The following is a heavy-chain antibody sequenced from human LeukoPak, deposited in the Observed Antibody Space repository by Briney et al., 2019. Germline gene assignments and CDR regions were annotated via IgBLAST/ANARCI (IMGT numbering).Heavy chain of an antibody. Sequence: PSETLSLTCAVYGGSFSGYYWSWIRQPPGKGLEWIGEINHSGSTNYNPSLKSRVTISVDTSKNQSSLKLSSVTAADTAVYYCAAAMNNYFDYWGQGTLVTVSS. CDR3: AAAMNNYFDY. CDR1: GGSFSGYY. CDR2: INHSGST. D-gene: IGHD2-2*01. J-gene: IGHJ4*02. V-gene: IGHV4-34*01.